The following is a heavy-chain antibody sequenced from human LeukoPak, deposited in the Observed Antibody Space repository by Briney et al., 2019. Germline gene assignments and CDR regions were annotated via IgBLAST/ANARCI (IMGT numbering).Heavy chain of an antibody. J-gene: IGHJ4*02. CDR2: INSDGSST. CDR1: GFAFSSYR. V-gene: IGHV3-74*01. Sequence: PGGSLRLSCVASGFAFSSYRMHWVRQVPGKGLVWVSRINSDGSSTTYADSVRGRFSISRDNAKNTLYVQMNSLRAEDTAVYYCAREGPTVTDLDYWGQRTLVTVSS. D-gene: IGHD4-11*01. CDR3: AREGPTVTDLDY.